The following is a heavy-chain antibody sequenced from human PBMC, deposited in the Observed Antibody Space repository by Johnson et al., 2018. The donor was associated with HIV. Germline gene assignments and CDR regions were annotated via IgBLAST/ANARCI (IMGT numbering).Heavy chain of an antibody. Sequence: QVQLVESGGGVVQPGRSLRLSCAASGFIFSNYWMTWVRQAPGKGLEWVTLISYHGSDTYYADSVQGRFTISRDNSRNMVYLQMNSLRAEDTAVYYCARDRGYWDAFNIWGQGTMVTVSS. CDR1: GFIFSNYW. D-gene: IGHD3-22*01. V-gene: IGHV3-30*03. CDR2: ISYHGSDT. J-gene: IGHJ3*02. CDR3: ARDRGYWDAFNI.